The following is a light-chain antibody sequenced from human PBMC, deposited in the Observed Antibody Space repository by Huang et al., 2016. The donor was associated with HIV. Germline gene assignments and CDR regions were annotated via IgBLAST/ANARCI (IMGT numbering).Light chain of an antibody. V-gene: IGKV3-15*01. CDR1: QSISRN. Sequence: EIVMTQSPVTLSVSPGERGTLSCRASQSISRNVAWYQQKPGQAPRLLIYGVSTRATGTPARFSGSGSGTEFTLTISSLQSEDFAVYYCQQYNNWPRTFGRGTKVEIK. CDR3: QQYNNWPRT. CDR2: GVS. J-gene: IGKJ1*01.